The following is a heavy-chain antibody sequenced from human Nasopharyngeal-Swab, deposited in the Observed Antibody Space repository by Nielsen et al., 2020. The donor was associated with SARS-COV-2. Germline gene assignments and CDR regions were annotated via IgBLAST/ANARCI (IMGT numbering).Heavy chain of an antibody. Sequence: GGSLRLSRAASGFTFSSYWMSWVRQAPGKGLEWGANIKQDGSEKYYVDSVKGRFTISRDNAKNSLYLQMNSLRAEDTAVYYCARAMNYDSSGYYMVAFPDAFDIWGQGTMVTVSS. CDR3: ARAMNYDSSGYYMVAFPDAFDI. J-gene: IGHJ3*02. CDR2: IKQDGSEK. CDR1: GFTFSSYW. V-gene: IGHV3-7*01. D-gene: IGHD3-22*01.